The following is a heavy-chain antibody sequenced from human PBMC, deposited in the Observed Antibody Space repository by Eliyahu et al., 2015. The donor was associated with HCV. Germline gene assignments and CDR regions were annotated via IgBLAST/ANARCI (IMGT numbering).Heavy chain of an antibody. D-gene: IGHD2-2*01. CDR3: ATVGTSDIVVVPAAIPGDDAFDI. J-gene: IGHJ3*02. CDR2: FDPEDGET. Sequence: QVQLVQSGXEVKKPGASVKVSXKVSGXTLTELXXHWXXQAPGKGLEWMGGFDPEDGETIYAQKFQGRVTMTEDTSTDTAYMELSSLRSEDTAVYYCATVGTSDIVVVPAAIPGDDAFDIWGQGTMVTVSS. CDR1: GXTLTELX. V-gene: IGHV1-24*01.